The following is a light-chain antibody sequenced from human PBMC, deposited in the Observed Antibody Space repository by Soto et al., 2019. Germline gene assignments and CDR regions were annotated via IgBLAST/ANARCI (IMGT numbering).Light chain of an antibody. Sequence: ESLLTQSPGTLALSPGERATLSCRASQSVSSNYLAWYQQTAGAAPSLLIYAASKRASGLPARFSGRGSGTDFPLTISRLEPEDFAVYYCQQRSNWPLTFGGGTQVDIK. J-gene: IGKJ4*01. CDR1: QSVSSNY. CDR3: QQRSNWPLT. V-gene: IGKV3D-20*02. CDR2: AAS.